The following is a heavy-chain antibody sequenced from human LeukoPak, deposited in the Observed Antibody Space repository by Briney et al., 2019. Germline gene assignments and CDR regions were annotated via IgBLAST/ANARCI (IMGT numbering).Heavy chain of an antibody. J-gene: IGHJ5*02. D-gene: IGHD6-13*01. CDR3: ARDLRAYSSSWYNWFDP. Sequence: SETLSLTCTVSGGSISSYYWSWIRQPPGKGLEWIGYIYYSGSTNYNPSLESRVTISVDTSKNQFSLKLSSVTAADTAVYYCARDLRAYSSSWYNWFDPWGQGTLVTVSS. V-gene: IGHV4-59*01. CDR1: GGSISSYY. CDR2: IYYSGST.